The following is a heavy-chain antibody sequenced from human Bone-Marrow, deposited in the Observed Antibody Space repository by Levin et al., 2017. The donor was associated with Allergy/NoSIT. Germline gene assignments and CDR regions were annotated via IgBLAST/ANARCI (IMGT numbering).Heavy chain of an antibody. D-gene: IGHD1-14*01. CDR1: GFIFGDYS. J-gene: IGHJ6*02. V-gene: IGHV3-48*01. CDR3: TREGSTITYLYYYGMDV. Sequence: LSLTCAASGFIFGDYSMNWVRQSPWKGLEWVAFISSGSATIYYADSMKGRFTISRDNDNNLLYLQMNSLRAEDTAVYYCTREGSTITYLYYYGMDVWGQGTTVTVSS. CDR2: ISSGSATI.